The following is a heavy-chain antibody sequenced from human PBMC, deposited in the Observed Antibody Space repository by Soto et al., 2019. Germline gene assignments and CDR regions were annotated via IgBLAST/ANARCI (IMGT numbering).Heavy chain of an antibody. CDR1: GGTFSSYA. D-gene: IGHD2-2*01. Sequence: SVKVSCKASGGTFSSYAISWVRQAPGQGLEWMGGIIPIFGTANYAQRFQGRVTITADESTSTAYMELSSLRSEDTAVYYCASLPPPECSSTICPYYYYGMDVWGQGTTVTVSS. CDR2: IIPIFGTA. V-gene: IGHV1-69*13. CDR3: ASLPPPECSSTICPYYYYGMDV. J-gene: IGHJ6*02.